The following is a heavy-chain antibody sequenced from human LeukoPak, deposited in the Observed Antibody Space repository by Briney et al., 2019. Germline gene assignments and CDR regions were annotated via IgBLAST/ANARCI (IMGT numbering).Heavy chain of an antibody. Sequence: SQTLSLTCTVSGGSFSSGGYYWSWLRQPPGTGLEWIGEINHSGSTNYNPSLKSRVTISVDTSKNQFSLKLSSVTAADTAVYYCARGRPYYYDSSGYYYYYWGQGTLVTVS. J-gene: IGHJ4*02. D-gene: IGHD3-22*01. CDR3: ARGRPYYYDSSGYYYYY. V-gene: IGHV4-34*01. CDR2: INHSGST. CDR1: GGSFSSGGYY.